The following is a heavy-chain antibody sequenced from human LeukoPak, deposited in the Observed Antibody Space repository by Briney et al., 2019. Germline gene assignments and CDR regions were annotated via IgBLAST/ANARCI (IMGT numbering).Heavy chain of an antibody. J-gene: IGHJ4*02. CDR3: ARDLLSGYDAYGAFDY. V-gene: IGHV1-18*01. CDR1: GYTFTSYG. D-gene: IGHD5-12*01. CDR2: IIAYNGNT. Sequence: ASVKVSCKASGYTFTSYGISWVRHAPAQGLEWMGWIIAYNGNTNNAQKLQGRVTMTTDTSTSTAYMELRSLRSNDADVYYCARDLLSGYDAYGAFDYWGQGTLVTVSS.